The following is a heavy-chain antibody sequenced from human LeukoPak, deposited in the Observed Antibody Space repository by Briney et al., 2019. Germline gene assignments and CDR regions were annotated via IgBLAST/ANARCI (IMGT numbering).Heavy chain of an antibody. Sequence: ASVKVSCKASGYTFTSYGISWVRQAPGQGLEWMGWISAYNGNTNYAQKLQGRVTMTTDTSTSTAYMELRSLRSDDTAVYYCARLGYGSGSLAYYYYMDVWGKGTTVTISS. V-gene: IGHV1-18*01. CDR1: GYTFTSYG. J-gene: IGHJ6*03. CDR3: ARLGYGSGSLAYYYYMDV. D-gene: IGHD3-10*01. CDR2: ISAYNGNT.